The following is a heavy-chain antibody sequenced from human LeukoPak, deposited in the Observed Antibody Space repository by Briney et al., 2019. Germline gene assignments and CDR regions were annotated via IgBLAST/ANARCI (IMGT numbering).Heavy chain of an antibody. D-gene: IGHD1-7*01. CDR1: GGSFSGYY. CDR3: AELELGY. J-gene: IGHJ4*02. Sequence: SETLSLTCAVYGGSFSGYYWSWIRQPPGKGLEWIGEINHSGSTNYNPSLKSRVTISVDTSKNQFSLKLSSVTAADTAVHYCAELELGYWGQGTLVTVSS. V-gene: IGHV4-34*01. CDR2: INHSGST.